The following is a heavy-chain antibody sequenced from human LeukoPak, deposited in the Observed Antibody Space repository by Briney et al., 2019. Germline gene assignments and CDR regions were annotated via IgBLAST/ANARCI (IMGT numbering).Heavy chain of an antibody. D-gene: IGHD4-11*01. Sequence: PGGSLRLSCAASGFTFSSYAMSWVRQAPGKGLEWVSAISGSGGSTYYADSAKGRFTISRDNSKNTLCLQMNSLRAEDTAVYYCAGPQYSNYGGYDYWGQGTLVTVSS. CDR1: GFTFSSYA. V-gene: IGHV3-23*01. CDR3: AGPQYSNYGGYDY. CDR2: ISGSGGST. J-gene: IGHJ4*02.